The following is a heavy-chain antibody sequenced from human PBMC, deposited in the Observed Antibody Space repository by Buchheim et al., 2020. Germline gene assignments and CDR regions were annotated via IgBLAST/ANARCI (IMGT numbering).Heavy chain of an antibody. Sequence: QVQLQESGPGLVKSSETLSLTCTVSSGSISAYFWNWIRQPPGKGLEWIGYIYYSGTTSYNPSLKSRVTMSVDPSKNQFSLKLNSVTAADTATYYCARGQVAYCAGDCYSERDYWGQGTL. CDR1: SGSISAYF. J-gene: IGHJ4*02. V-gene: IGHV4-59*01. CDR3: ARGQVAYCAGDCYSERDY. CDR2: IYYSGTT. D-gene: IGHD2-21*02.